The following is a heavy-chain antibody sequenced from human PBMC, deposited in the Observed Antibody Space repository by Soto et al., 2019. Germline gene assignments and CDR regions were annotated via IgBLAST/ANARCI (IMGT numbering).Heavy chain of an antibody. Sequence: PVGSRRLSCVASGFIFNDAWMSWVRQAPGKGLEWVGRIKSKTDGGTTDYAAPVKGRFTISRDDSKNTLYLQMNSLKTEDTAVYYCTTEGGVATITSGGVGYWGQGTLVTVSS. CDR2: IKSKTDGGTT. D-gene: IGHD5-12*01. V-gene: IGHV3-15*01. CDR3: TTEGGVATITSGGVGY. J-gene: IGHJ4*02. CDR1: GFIFNDAW.